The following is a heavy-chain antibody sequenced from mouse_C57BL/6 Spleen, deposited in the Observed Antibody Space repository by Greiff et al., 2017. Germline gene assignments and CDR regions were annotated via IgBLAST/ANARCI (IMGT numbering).Heavy chain of an antibody. Sequence: QVQLQQSGAELVKPGASVKISCKASGYAFSSYWMNWVKQRPGKGLEWIGQIYPGDGDTNYNGKVKGKATLTADNSSSTAYMQLSSLTSEDSAVYFCARSYYYGSSPYAMDYWGQGTSVTVSS. D-gene: IGHD1-1*01. V-gene: IGHV1-80*01. CDR2: IYPGDGDT. CDR1: GYAFSSYW. CDR3: ARSYYYGSSPYAMDY. J-gene: IGHJ4*01.